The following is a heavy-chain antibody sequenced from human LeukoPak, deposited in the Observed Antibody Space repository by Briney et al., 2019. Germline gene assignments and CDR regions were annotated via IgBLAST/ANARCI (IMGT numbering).Heavy chain of an antibody. J-gene: IGHJ4*02. CDR3: TTRRQDGC. CDR1: GFTFSDAW. V-gene: IGHV3-15*01. Sequence: GGTLRLSCVASGFTFSDAWMSWVRQAPGKGLEWVGRIKSKIDGGTIDYGAPVKGRFTISRDDSRNTLYLQMNSLKTEDTAVYYCTTRRQDGCWGQGTLVTVS. D-gene: IGHD6-25*01. CDR2: IKSKIDGGTI.